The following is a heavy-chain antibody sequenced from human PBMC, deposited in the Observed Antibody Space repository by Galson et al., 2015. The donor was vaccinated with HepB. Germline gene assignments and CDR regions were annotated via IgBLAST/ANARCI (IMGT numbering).Heavy chain of an antibody. Sequence: SVKVSCKASGYTFTDYYMHWVRQAPGQGLEWMGWINPNSGGTNYAQKFQGRVTMTRDTSITTAYMELSRLRSDDTAVYYCARAIGRNYDYLWGSYRYYYYFDYWGQGTLVTVSS. CDR3: ARAIGRNYDYLWGSYRYYYYFDY. CDR2: INPNSGGT. CDR1: GYTFTDYY. J-gene: IGHJ4*02. D-gene: IGHD3-16*02. V-gene: IGHV1-2*02.